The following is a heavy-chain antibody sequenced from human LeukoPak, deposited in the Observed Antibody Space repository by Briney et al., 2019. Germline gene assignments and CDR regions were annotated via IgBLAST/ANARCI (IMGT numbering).Heavy chain of an antibody. J-gene: IGHJ5*02. CDR2: INSDGSRT. CDR1: GFTFSSYW. V-gene: IGHV3-74*01. CDR3: ARDPQVMGWLDP. Sequence: GGSLRLSCAASGFTFSSYWMHWVRQAPGKGLVWVSRINSDGSRTSYADSVKGRFTISRDNAKNTLYLQMNSLRDEDTAVYYCARDPQVMGWLDPWGQGILVTVSS. D-gene: IGHD2-21*01.